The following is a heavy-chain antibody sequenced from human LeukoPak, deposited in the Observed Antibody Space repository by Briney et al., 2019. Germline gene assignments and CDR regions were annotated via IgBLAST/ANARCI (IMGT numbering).Heavy chain of an antibody. V-gene: IGHV3-66*01. CDR3: ARDVARYYYGSGSHPFDY. D-gene: IGHD3-10*01. J-gene: IGHJ4*02. Sequence: GGSLRLSCAASGFTVSSNYMSWVRQAPGKGLEWVSVIYSGGSTYYADSVKGRFTISRDNSKNTLYLQMNSLRAEDTAVYYCARDVARYYYGSGSHPFDYWGQGTLVTVSS. CDR2: IYSGGST. CDR1: GFTVSSNY.